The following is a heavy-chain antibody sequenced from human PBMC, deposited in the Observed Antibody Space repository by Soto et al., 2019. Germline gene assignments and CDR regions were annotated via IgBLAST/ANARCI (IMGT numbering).Heavy chain of an antibody. V-gene: IGHV3-23*01. CDR2: IGDRGGST. Sequence: EVQLLESGGGLEPPGGSLRLSCAASGFTFSSYAMSWVRQGPGKGLEWVSAIGDRGGSTYYADSVKGRFTISRDNSKNMLYLQMDSLRAEDTAVYYCATELEWEPRGTLAYWGQGTLVTVSS. CDR3: ATELEWEPRGTLAY. D-gene: IGHD1-26*01. CDR1: GFTFSSYA. J-gene: IGHJ4*02.